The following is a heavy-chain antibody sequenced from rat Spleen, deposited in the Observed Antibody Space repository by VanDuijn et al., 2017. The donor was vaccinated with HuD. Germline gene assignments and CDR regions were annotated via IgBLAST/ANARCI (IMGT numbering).Heavy chain of an antibody. V-gene: IGHV5-31*01. CDR3: TGAGVPWYFDF. J-gene: IGHJ1*01. Sequence: EVQLVESGGGLVQPGRSLKLSCVASGFTFNKYWMTWIRQAPGKGLEWVASITNTGAVTYYPDSVKGRFTISRANAKNTLYLQMSSLRSDDTATYYCTGAGVPWYFDFWGPGTMVTVSS. D-gene: IGHD4-3*01. CDR2: ITNTGAVT. CDR1: GFTFNKYW.